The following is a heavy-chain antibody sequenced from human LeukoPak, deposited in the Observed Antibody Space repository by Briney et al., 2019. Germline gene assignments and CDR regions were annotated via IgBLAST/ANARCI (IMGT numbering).Heavy chain of an antibody. Sequence: ASVKVSCKASGGTFSSYAISWVRQAPGRGLEWMGGIIPMFGTAKYAQKFQGRVTMTRDTSTSTLYMELSSLRSEDTAVYYCARSLTSTMIVVVIPYGAFDFWGQGTMVTVSS. CDR3: ARSLTSTMIVVVIPYGAFDF. CDR1: GGTFSSYA. CDR2: IIPMFGTA. J-gene: IGHJ3*01. V-gene: IGHV1-69*05. D-gene: IGHD3-22*01.